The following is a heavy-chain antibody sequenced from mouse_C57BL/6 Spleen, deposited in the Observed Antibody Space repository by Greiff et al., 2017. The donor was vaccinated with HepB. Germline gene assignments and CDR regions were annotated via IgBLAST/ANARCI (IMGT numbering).Heavy chain of an antibody. CDR1: GFTFTDYY. CDR2: ISKKANGYTT. CDR3: ARYRGGKVVATRAMDY. Sequence: EVQVVESGGGLVQPGGSLSLSCAASGFTFTDYYMSWVRQPPGKALEWLGFISKKANGYTTEYSSSVKGRFTISRDNSQSRLYLQMYALRAEDSATYYWARYRGGKVVATRAMDYWGQGTSVTVSS. V-gene: IGHV7-3*01. D-gene: IGHD1-1*01. J-gene: IGHJ4*01.